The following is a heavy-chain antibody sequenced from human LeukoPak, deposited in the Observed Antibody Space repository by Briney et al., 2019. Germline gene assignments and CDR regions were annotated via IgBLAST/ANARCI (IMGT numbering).Heavy chain of an antibody. CDR2: INHSGST. V-gene: IGHV4-34*01. J-gene: IGHJ4*02. CDR1: GGSFSGYY. CDR3: ARGALYYDYVWGSYRYPYYFDY. Sequence: PSETLSHTCAVYGGSFSGYYWSWIRQPPGKGLEWIGEINHSGSTNYNPSLKSRVTISVDTSKNQFSLKLSSVTAADTAVYYCARGALYYDYVWGSYRYPYYFDYWGQGTLVTVSS. D-gene: IGHD3-16*02.